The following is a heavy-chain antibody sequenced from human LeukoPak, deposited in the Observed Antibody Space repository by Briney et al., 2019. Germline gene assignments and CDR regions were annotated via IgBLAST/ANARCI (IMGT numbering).Heavy chain of an antibody. CDR1: GGTFSSYA. V-gene: IGHV1-69*05. CDR3: ARARGWNDAFDI. J-gene: IGHJ3*02. CDR2: IIPIFGTA. Sequence: SVKVSCKASGGTFSSYAISWVRQAPGQGLEWMGGIIPIFGTANYAQKFQGRVTITTDESTSTAYMELSSLRSGDTAVYYCARARGWNDAFDIWGQGTMVTVSS. D-gene: IGHD1-1*01.